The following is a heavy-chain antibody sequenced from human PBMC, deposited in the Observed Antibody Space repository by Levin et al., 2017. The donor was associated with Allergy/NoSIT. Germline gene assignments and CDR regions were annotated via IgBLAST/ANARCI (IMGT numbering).Heavy chain of an antibody. J-gene: IGHJ3*02. CDR1: GGSISSYY. CDR2: IYYSGST. Sequence: SQTLSLTCTVSGGSISSYYWSWIRQPPGKGLEWIGYIYYSGSTNYNPSLKSRVTISVDTSKNQFSLKLSSVTAADTAVYYCARDQYYDFWSGYAFDIWGQGTMVTVSS. CDR3: ARDQYYDFWSGYAFDI. V-gene: IGHV4-59*01. D-gene: IGHD3-3*01.